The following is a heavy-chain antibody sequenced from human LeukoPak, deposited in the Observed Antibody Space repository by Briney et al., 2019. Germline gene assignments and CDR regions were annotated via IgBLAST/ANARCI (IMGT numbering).Heavy chain of an antibody. V-gene: IGHV1-2*02. Sequence: ASVTVSCTASGYTFTVYYMHWVRQAPGQGLEWMGWINPNSGGTNYAQKFQGRVTMTRDTSISTAYMELSRLRSDDTAVYYCATPGGLDSNYIFDYWGQGTLVTVSS. J-gene: IGHJ4*02. CDR1: GYTFTVYY. D-gene: IGHD4-11*01. CDR3: ATPGGLDSNYIFDY. CDR2: INPNSGGT.